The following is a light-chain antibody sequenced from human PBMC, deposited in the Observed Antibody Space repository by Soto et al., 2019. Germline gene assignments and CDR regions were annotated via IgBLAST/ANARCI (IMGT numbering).Light chain of an antibody. CDR2: EVN. Sequence: QSALTQPPSASGSPEQSVTISCTGTGSDVGGYNYVSWYQQHPGKAPKVIIYEVNKRPAGVPDRFFGSKSGNTASLTVSGLQYEDEADYYCNSYAGSSRWVFGGGTKLTVL. CDR1: GSDVGGYNY. V-gene: IGLV2-8*01. J-gene: IGLJ2*01. CDR3: NSYAGSSRWV.